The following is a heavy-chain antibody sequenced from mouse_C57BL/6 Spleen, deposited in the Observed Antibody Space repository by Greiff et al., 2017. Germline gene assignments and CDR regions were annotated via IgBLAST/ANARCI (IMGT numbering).Heavy chain of an antibody. J-gene: IGHJ4*01. CDR1: GYTFTDYE. Sequence: VQLQQSGAELVRPAASVTLSCTASGYTFTDYEMHWVKQTPVHGLERIGAIDPETGGTDYNQKFKGKAILTADKSSSTAYMELRSLTSEDSAVYYCTRGIQITTVVAKDYWGQGTSVTVSS. CDR2: IDPETGGT. V-gene: IGHV1-15*01. D-gene: IGHD1-1*01. CDR3: TRGIQITTVVAKDY.